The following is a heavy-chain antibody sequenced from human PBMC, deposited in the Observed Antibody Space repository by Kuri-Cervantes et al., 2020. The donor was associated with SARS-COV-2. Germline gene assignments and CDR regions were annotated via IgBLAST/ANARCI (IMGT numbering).Heavy chain of an antibody. V-gene: IGHV4-34*01. Sequence: SQTLSLTCAVYGGSFSGYYWSWIREPPGKGLEWIGEINHSGSTNYNPSLKSRVTISVDTSKNQFSLKLSSVTAADTAVYYFARGVGAAVAGTLITIYYYYGMDVWGQGTTVTVSS. CDR3: ARGVGAAVAGTLITIYYYYGMDV. CDR2: INHSGST. CDR1: GGSFSGYY. D-gene: IGHD6-19*01. J-gene: IGHJ6*02.